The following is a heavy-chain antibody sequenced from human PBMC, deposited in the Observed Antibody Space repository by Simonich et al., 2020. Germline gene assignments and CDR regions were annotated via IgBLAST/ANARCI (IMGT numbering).Heavy chain of an antibody. D-gene: IGHD2-15*01. CDR2: ISAYNGNT. J-gene: IGHJ4*02. CDR3: ARASRGTWWYYYFDY. Sequence: QVQLVQSGAEVKKPGASVKVSCKASGYTFTSYGISWVRQAPGQGLEWMGGISAYNGNTNYAQKLQGRVTMTTDTSTSTAYRELRSLRSDDPAVYYCARASRGTWWYYYFDYWGQGTLVTVSS. CDR1: GYTFTSYG. V-gene: IGHV1-18*01.